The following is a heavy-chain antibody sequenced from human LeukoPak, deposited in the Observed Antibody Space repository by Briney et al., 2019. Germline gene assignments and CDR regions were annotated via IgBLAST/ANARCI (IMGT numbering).Heavy chain of an antibody. D-gene: IGHD5-24*01. CDR2: ISYSGST. CDR3: ARDAWSAYGHNYFQH. Sequence: PSETLSLTCTVSGGSIYNYYWNWIRQPPGKGLEWIGYISYSGSTNYNPSLKSRVTISVDTSKNQFSLRLTSVTATDTAVYYCARDAWSAYGHNYFQHWGQGTLLTVSS. V-gene: IGHV4-59*01. J-gene: IGHJ1*01. CDR1: GGSIYNYY.